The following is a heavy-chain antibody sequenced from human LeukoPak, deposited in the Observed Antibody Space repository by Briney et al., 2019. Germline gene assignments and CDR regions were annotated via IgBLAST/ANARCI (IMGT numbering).Heavy chain of an antibody. CDR3: ARDPGNGYWGGFDY. Sequence: GGSLRLSCPASGFTFSNCWMSWVRQAPGKGLEWVANINPDGSEKYYVDSVKGRFTISRDNAKNSLYLQMDSLRVADTAVYYCARDPGNGYWGGFDYWGQGTLVTASS. J-gene: IGHJ4*02. D-gene: IGHD5-24*01. CDR2: INPDGSEK. CDR1: GFTFSNCW. V-gene: IGHV3-7*03.